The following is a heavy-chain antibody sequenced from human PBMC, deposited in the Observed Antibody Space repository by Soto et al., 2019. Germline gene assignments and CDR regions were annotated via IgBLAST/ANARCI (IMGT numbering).Heavy chain of an antibody. CDR2: ISFDGSNK. CDR1: DFTFSSYP. Sequence: GGSLRLSCAASDFTFSSYPMHWVRQAPGKGLEWVAVISFDGSNKYYADSVKGRFTIFRDNSKNTVYLQMNSLRAEDTAVYYCACTEYYDFWSGKLWGQGTLVTVSS. J-gene: IGHJ4*02. V-gene: IGHV3-30-3*01. D-gene: IGHD3-3*01. CDR3: ACTEYYDFWSGKL.